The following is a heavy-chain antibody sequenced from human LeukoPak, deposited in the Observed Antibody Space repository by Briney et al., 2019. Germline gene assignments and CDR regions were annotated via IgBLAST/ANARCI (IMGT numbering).Heavy chain of an antibody. J-gene: IGHJ2*01. CDR1: GASISSGGYS. CDR3: ARDPGSPRGYFDL. Sequence: RTSQTLSLTCAVSGASISSGGYSWSWIRQPPGKGLEWIGYIYHSGSTYYNPSLKSRVTISVDRSKNQFSLKLSSMTAADTAVYYCARDPGSPRGYFDLWGRGTLVTVSS. V-gene: IGHV4-30-2*01. D-gene: IGHD2-15*01. CDR2: IYHSGST.